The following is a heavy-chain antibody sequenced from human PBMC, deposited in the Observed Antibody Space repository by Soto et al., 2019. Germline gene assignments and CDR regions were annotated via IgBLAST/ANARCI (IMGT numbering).Heavy chain of an antibody. J-gene: IGHJ6*02. Sequence: GGSLRLSCAASGFTFSSYCMSWVRQAPGKGLEWVAKIKEDGSEKYYVDSVKGRFTISRDNAKNSLYLQMTSLRAEDTAVYYCARIGYCTNGICHSPSYYYRMHVWGQGTTVTVSS. CDR1: GFTFSSYC. D-gene: IGHD2-8*01. V-gene: IGHV3-7*01. CDR2: IKEDGSEK. CDR3: ARIGYCTNGICHSPSYYYRMHV.